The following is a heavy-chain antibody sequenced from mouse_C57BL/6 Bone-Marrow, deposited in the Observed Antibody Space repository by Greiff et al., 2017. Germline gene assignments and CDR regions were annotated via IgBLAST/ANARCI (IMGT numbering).Heavy chain of an antibody. CDR2: IYPGDGDT. D-gene: IGHD4-1*01. CDR1: GYAFSSSW. Sequence: VMLVESGPELVKPGASVKISCKASGYAFSSSWMNWVKQRPGKGLEWIGRIYPGDGDTNYNGKFKGKATLTADKSYSTAYMQLSSLTSEDSAVYFCARTGSWWIAYWGQGTLVTVSA. V-gene: IGHV1-82*01. CDR3: ARTGSWWIAY. J-gene: IGHJ3*01.